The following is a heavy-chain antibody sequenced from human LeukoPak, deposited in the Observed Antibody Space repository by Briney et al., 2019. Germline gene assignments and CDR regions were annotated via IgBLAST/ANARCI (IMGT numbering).Heavy chain of an antibody. D-gene: IGHD5-24*01. V-gene: IGHV1-46*01. Sequence: ASVKVSCKASGYTFTRYYMHWVRQAPGQGLEWMGIIDPSGGSTSYAQNFQGGITMTRDATTSTVYLELSSMRSEDTAVYYCARDFGEMPNYWGQGTLVTVSS. CDR1: GYTFTRYY. CDR3: ARDFGEMPNY. CDR2: IDPSGGST. J-gene: IGHJ4*02.